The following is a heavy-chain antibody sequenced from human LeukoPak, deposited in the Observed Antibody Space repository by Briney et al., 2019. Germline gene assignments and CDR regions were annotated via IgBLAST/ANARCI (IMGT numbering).Heavy chain of an antibody. CDR3: ARRAGAYSQPYDY. CDR1: GFTVSSNS. D-gene: IGHD4/OR15-4a*01. CDR2: IYSDNT. V-gene: IGHV3-53*01. Sequence: GGSLRLSCGVSGFTVSSNSMSWVRQAPGKGLEWVSYIYSDNTHYSGTVKGRFTISRDNSKNTLYLQMNSLRAEDTAVYYCARRAGAYSQPYDYWGQGTLVTVSS. J-gene: IGHJ4*02.